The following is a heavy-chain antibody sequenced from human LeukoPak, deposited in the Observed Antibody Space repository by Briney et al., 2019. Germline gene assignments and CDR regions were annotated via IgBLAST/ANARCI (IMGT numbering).Heavy chain of an antibody. V-gene: IGHV4-59*01. CDR2: IYYSGST. CDR1: GGSISSYY. D-gene: IGHD1-1*01. CDR3: ARGYNWNEAYFDY. Sequence: PSETLSLTCTVSGGSISSYYWSWIRRPPGKGLEWIGYIYYSGSTNYNPSLKSRVTISVDTSKNQFSLKLSSVTAADTAVYYCARGYNWNEAYFDYWGQGTLVTVSS. J-gene: IGHJ4*02.